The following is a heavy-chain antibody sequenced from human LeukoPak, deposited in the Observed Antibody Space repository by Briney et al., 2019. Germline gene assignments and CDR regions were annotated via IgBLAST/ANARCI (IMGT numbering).Heavy chain of an antibody. J-gene: IGHJ5*02. Sequence: SQTLSLTCAISGDSFSSNSVTWNWVRQSPSRGLEWLGRTYYRSTWYNDYAVSVRGRITVNPDTSKNQFSLHLNSVTPEDTAVYYCARRLTQYDCFDPWGQGILVTVSS. D-gene: IGHD2-2*01. CDR2: TYYRSTWYN. V-gene: IGHV6-1*01. CDR3: ARRLTQYDCFDP. CDR1: GDSFSSNSVT.